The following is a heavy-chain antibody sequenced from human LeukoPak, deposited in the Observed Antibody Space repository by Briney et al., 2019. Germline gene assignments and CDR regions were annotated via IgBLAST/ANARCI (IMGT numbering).Heavy chain of an antibody. V-gene: IGHV3-7*01. CDR2: IKQDGSEK. CDR3: ARDRFSGGSCHYY. Sequence: GGSLRLSCAASGFTFSSYWMSWVRQAPGKGLEWVANIKQDGSEKYYVDSVKGRFTISRDNAKNSLYLQMNSLRAEDTAVYYCARDRFSGGSCHYYWGQGTLVTVSS. D-gene: IGHD2-15*01. J-gene: IGHJ4*02. CDR1: GFTFSSYW.